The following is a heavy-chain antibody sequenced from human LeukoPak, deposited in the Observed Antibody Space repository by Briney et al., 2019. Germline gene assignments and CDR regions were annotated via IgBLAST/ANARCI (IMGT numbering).Heavy chain of an antibody. V-gene: IGHV4-4*07. J-gene: IGHJ4*02. CDR3: ARVDRDGYNFPLDY. Sequence: PSETLSLTCTVSGGSFNTYYWTWIRQPAGTGLEWIGRIYSSGSTNYNPSLKSRVSMSVDTSKNQFSLKLSSVTAADTAVYYCARVDRDGYNFPLDYWGQGTLVTVSS. D-gene: IGHD5-24*01. CDR1: GGSFNTYY. CDR2: IYSSGST.